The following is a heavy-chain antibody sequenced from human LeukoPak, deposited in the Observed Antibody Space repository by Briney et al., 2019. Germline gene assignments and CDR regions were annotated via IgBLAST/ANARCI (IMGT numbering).Heavy chain of an antibody. CDR3: ASPSSSITMVRGDPGPFDY. Sequence: ASVKVSCKASGYTFTSYGISWVRQAPGQGLEWMGWISVYNGNTNYAQKLQGRVTMTTDTSTSTAYMELRSLRSDDTAVYYCASPSSSITMVRGDPGPFDYWGQGTLVTVSS. J-gene: IGHJ4*02. V-gene: IGHV1-18*01. CDR2: ISVYNGNT. D-gene: IGHD3-10*01. CDR1: GYTFTSYG.